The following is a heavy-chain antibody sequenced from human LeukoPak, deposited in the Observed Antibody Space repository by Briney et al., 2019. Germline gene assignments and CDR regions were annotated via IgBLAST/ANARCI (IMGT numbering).Heavy chain of an antibody. CDR2: IYYSGST. V-gene: IGHV4-59*01. CDR3: ARGVLRYFDWLPKNWYFDL. J-gene: IGHJ2*01. CDR1: GGSISSYY. Sequence: PSETLSLTCTVSGGSISSYYWSWIRQPPGKGLEWIGYIYYSGSTNYNPSLKSRVIISVDTSKNQFSLKLSSVTAADTAVYYCARGVLRYFDWLPKNWYFDLWGRGTLVTVSS. D-gene: IGHD3-9*01.